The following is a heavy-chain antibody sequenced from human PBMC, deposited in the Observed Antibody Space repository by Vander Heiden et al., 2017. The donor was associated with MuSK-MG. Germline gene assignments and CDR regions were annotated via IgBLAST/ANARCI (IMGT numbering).Heavy chain of an antibody. CDR2: ISYDGSNK. V-gene: IGHV3-30*18. CDR1: GFTFSSYG. D-gene: IGHD2-15*01. CDR3: AKGDCSGGSCYSTSFDY. J-gene: IGHJ4*02. Sequence: QVQLVESGRGVVQPGRSLRLSCAASGFTFSSYGMHWVRQAPGKGLEWVAVISYDGSNKYYADSVKGRFTISRDNSKNTLYLQMNSLRAEDTAVYYCAKGDCSGGSCYSTSFDYWGQGTLVTVSS.